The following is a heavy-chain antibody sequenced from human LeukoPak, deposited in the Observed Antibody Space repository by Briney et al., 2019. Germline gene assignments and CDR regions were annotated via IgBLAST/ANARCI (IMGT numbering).Heavy chain of an antibody. Sequence: GGSLRLSCSASGFVFSIYTMYWVRQTPGKGPEYVSTISGSGNGFSIYYADSVKGRFTISRDDSKSTLYLQMNSLRAEDTAVYYCAKEYQYSSPGHYYYYGMDVWGQGTTVTVSS. D-gene: IGHD6-6*01. J-gene: IGHJ6*02. CDR1: GFVFSIYT. CDR2: ISGSGNGFSI. V-gene: IGHV3-64*04. CDR3: AKEYQYSSPGHYYYYGMDV.